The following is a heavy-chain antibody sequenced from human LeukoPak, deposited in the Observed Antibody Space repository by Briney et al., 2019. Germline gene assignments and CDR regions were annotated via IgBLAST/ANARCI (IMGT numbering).Heavy chain of an antibody. Sequence: GGSLRLSCAASGFTFSSYWMSWVRQAPGKGLEWVANIKQDGSEKYYVDSVKGRFTISRDNAKNSLYLQMNSLRVEDTAVYYCARLLGYDFWSGYYKVYYYNGMDVWDQGTTVTVSS. CDR1: GFTFSSYW. D-gene: IGHD3-3*01. V-gene: IGHV3-7*01. J-gene: IGHJ6*02. CDR2: IKQDGSEK. CDR3: ARLLGYDFWSGYYKVYYYNGMDV.